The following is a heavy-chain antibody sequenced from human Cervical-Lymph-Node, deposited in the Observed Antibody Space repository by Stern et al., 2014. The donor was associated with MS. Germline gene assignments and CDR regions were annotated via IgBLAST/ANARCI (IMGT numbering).Heavy chain of an antibody. CDR2: IFFSGST. Sequence: VQLVESGPGLVKPSETLSLTCTVSGGSFNNHYWTWVRQPAGKGLEWIGRIFFSGSTNYSPSVKGRVTLSIDTSKNHFYLRLSSVIAADTAVYYCARTLVGVGGHDYGMDVWGQGTAVTVSS. CDR1: GGSFNNHY. D-gene: IGHD3-16*01. V-gene: IGHV4-4*07. J-gene: IGHJ6*02. CDR3: ARTLVGVGGHDYGMDV.